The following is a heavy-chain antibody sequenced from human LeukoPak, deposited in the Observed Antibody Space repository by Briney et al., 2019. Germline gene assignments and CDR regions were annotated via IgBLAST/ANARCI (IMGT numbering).Heavy chain of an antibody. V-gene: IGHV4-59*12. CDR3: ARDQYYYDSSGYLTFDY. D-gene: IGHD3-22*01. CDR1: GGSITSYY. Sequence: SETLSLTCTVSGGSITSYYWSWIRQPPGKGLGWIGYIYYSGSTNYNPSLKSRVTISVDTSKNQFSLKLSSVTAADTAVYYCARDQYYYDSSGYLTFDYWGQGTLVTVSS. J-gene: IGHJ4*02. CDR2: IYYSGST.